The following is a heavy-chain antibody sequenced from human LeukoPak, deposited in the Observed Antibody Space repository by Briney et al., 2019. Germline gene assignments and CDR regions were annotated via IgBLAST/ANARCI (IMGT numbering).Heavy chain of an antibody. CDR3: ARREPLSYYDFWSGYYRYYYYGMDV. V-gene: IGHV1-8*01. CDR1: GYTFTSYD. CDR2: MNPNSGNT. Sequence: ASVEVSCKASGYTFTSYDIKWVRQATGQGLEWMGWMNPNSGNTGYAQKFQGRVTMTRNTSISTAFMELSSLRSEDTAVYYCARREPLSYYDFWSGYYRYYYYGMDVWGQGTTVTVSS. J-gene: IGHJ6*02. D-gene: IGHD3-3*01.